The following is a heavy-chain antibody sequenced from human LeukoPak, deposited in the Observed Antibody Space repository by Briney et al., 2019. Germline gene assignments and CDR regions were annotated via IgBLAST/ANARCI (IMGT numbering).Heavy chain of an antibody. CDR3: ARGRPSGFDI. CDR2: IYTGGSP. Sequence: GGSLRLSCAASGFTFSSYGMHWVRQAPGKGLEWVSVIYTGGSPDYADSVKGRFTISRDDSKNTLYLQMNSLRAEDTAVYYCARGRPSGFDIWGQGTMVIVSS. CDR1: GFTFSSYG. V-gene: IGHV3-66*01. J-gene: IGHJ3*02.